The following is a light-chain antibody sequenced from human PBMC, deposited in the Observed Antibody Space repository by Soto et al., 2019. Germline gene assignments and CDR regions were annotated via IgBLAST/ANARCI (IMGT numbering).Light chain of an antibody. V-gene: IGLV2-23*01. CDR1: SSDVGSYNL. CDR3: CSYAGSSTLVV. J-gene: IGLJ2*01. Sequence: QSALTQPASVSGSPGQSITISCTGTSSDVGSYNLVSWYQQHPGKAPKLMIYEGSKRPSGVSNRFSGSKSGNTASLTISGLQAEDEADYYCCSYAGSSTLVVFGGGTKLTVX. CDR2: EGS.